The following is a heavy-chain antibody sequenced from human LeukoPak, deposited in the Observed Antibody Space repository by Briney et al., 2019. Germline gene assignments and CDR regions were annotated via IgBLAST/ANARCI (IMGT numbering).Heavy chain of an antibody. CDR3: ARDWGSLYYLDY. CDR1: GLRFSEYS. CDR2: ISSGSSTI. D-gene: IGHD3-10*01. J-gene: IGHJ4*02. V-gene: IGHV3-48*02. Sequence: GGSLRLSCAASGLRFSEYSMNWVRQAPGKGLEWISYISSGSSTIFYADSVRGRFTISRDNAKDSLYVQMNSLRDDDTAVYYCARDWGSLYYLDYWGQGTLVTVSS.